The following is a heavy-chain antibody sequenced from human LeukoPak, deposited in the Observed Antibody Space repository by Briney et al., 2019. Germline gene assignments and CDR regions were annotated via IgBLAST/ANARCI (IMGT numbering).Heavy chain of an antibody. V-gene: IGHV1-18*01. CDR3: ARDLIAARRGRATDAFDI. J-gene: IGHJ3*02. CDR1: GYTFTSYG. CDR2: ISAYNGNT. D-gene: IGHD6-6*01. Sequence: ASVKVSCKASGYTFTSYGISWVRQAPGQGLEWMGWISAYNGNTNYAQKLQGRVTMTTDTSTSTAYMELRSLRSDDTAVYYCARDLIAARRGRATDAFDIWGQGTMVTVSS.